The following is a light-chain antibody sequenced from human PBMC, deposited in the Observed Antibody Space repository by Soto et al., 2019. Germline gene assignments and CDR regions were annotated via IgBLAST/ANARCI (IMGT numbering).Light chain of an antibody. CDR1: QNVERY. CDR3: ELTSTLPWE. V-gene: IGKV1-39*01. Sequence: DIQMTQSPSSLSASVGDRVTITCLASQNVERYLNWYQQRPGKAPKLLIHDASTLQSGVPSRFSGRGSGTDFALTINRLQPGDLATLSSELTSTLPWELGAGTKVDIK. J-gene: IGKJ4*02. CDR2: DAS.